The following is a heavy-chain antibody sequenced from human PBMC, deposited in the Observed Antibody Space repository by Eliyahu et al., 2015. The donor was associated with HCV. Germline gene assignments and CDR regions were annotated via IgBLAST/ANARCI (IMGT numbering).Heavy chain of an antibody. D-gene: IGHD6-19*01. CDR3: ASGGGGIAVAGTGGWFDP. V-gene: IGHV4-59*01. CDR1: GASISSYY. Sequence: QVQLQESGPGLVKPSETLSLTCTVSGASISSYYWSWIRQPPGKGLEWVGFAHXSGSTNYNPSLKSRVTISVDTSKNQLSLKLSSVTAADTAVYYCASGGGGIAVAGTGGWFDPWGQGTLVTVSS. J-gene: IGHJ5*02. CDR2: AHXSGST.